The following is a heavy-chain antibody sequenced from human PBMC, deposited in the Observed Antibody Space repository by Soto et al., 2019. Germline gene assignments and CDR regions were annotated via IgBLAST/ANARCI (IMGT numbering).Heavy chain of an antibody. CDR3: ARSYGLSVIYYYSYYMDV. Sequence: SETLSLTCAVYGGSFSGYYWSWIRQPPGKGLEWIGEIIHSEHTTYTLSFKGRVTIYVDPSKNLFSLKPSFVPAADTAFFFFARSYGLSVIYYYSYYMDVWGKGTTVTVSS. J-gene: IGHJ6*03. CDR1: GGSFSGYY. CDR2: IIHSEHT. V-gene: IGHV4-34*12. D-gene: IGHD3-16*01.